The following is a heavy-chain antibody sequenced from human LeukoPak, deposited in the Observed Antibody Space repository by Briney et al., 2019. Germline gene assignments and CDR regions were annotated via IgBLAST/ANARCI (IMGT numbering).Heavy chain of an antibody. D-gene: IGHD1-26*01. CDR3: ARGSHSYSGSYGDDY. CDR2: ISSSSSYI. Sequence: GGSLRLSCAASGFTFSSYSMNWVRQAPGKGLEWVSSISSSSSYIYYADSVKGRFTISRDNAKNSLYLQMNSLRAEDTAVYYCARGSHSYSGSYGDDYWGQGTLVTVSS. CDR1: GFTFSSYS. J-gene: IGHJ4*02. V-gene: IGHV3-21*04.